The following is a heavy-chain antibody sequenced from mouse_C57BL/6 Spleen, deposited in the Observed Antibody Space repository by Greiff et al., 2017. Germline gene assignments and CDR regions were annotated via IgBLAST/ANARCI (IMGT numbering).Heavy chain of an antibody. CDR2: IYPGDGDT. J-gene: IGHJ2*01. V-gene: IGHV1-80*01. Sequence: QVQLQQSGAELVKPGASVKISCKASGYAFSSYWMNWVKQRPGKGLEWIGQIYPGDGDTNYNGKFKGKATLTADKSSSTAYMQLSSLTSEDSAVYFCARELRLHYYFDYWGQGTTLTVSS. D-gene: IGHD3-2*02. CDR3: ARELRLHYYFDY. CDR1: GYAFSSYW.